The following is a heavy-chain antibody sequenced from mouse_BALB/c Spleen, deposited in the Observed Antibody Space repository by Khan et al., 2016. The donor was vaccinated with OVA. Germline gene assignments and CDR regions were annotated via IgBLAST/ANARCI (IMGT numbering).Heavy chain of an antibody. D-gene: IGHD1-1*01. J-gene: IGHJ2*01. CDR1: GFTFNNYG. Sequence: EVELVESGGGLVQPGGSRKLSCAASGFTFNNYGMHWVRQAPEKGLEWVAYISGDSNTIYYVDSVKGRFTISRDNHKNTLFLQMTSLMSEDTAMYYCATSYFYGYYFDYWGPGTTLTVS. V-gene: IGHV5-17*02. CDR3: ATSYFYGYYFDY. CDR2: ISGDSNTI.